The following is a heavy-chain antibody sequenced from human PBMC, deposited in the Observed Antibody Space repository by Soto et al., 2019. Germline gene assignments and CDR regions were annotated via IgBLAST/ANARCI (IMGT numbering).Heavy chain of an antibody. V-gene: IGHV4-30-2*01. J-gene: IGHJ5*02. CDR2: IYHSGST. CDR3: ARGYLAAAGYNWFDP. D-gene: IGHD6-13*01. CDR1: GGSISGGGYS. Sequence: SETLSLTCAVSGGSISGGGYSWSGIRQPPGKGLEWIGYIYHSGSTYYNPSLESRVTISVDRSKNQFSLKLSSVTAADTAVYYCARGYLAAAGYNWFDPWGQGTLVTVSS.